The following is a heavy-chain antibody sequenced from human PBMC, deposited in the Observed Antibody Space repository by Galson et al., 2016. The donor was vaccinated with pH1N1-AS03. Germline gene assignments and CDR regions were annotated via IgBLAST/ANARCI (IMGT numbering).Heavy chain of an antibody. V-gene: IGHV4-34*01. CDR1: GDSFPGYY. CDR3: AGGKKRGSSDTAVWFDP. D-gene: IGHD2-21*02. CDR2: IIHGGRT. J-gene: IGHJ5*02. Sequence: TLSLTCHVHGDSFPGYYWTWLRQSPGKGLEWIGEIIHGGRTTYSPSLKSRATILLDTSKNQFSLNLTAVTAADTAIYYCAGGKKRGSSDTAVWFDPWGQGALVSVSS.